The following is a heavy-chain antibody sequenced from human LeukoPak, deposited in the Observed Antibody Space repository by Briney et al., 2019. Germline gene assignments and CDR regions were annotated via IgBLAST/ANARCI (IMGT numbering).Heavy chain of an antibody. CDR3: AKVSAQYYYYGMDV. CDR2: ISGSGGST. V-gene: IGHV3-23*01. J-gene: IGHJ6*02. Sequence: GGSLRLSCAASGFTFNSYAMSWVRQAPGKGLEWVSAISGSGGSTYYADSVKGRFTISRDNSKNTLYLQMNSLRAEDTAVYYCAKVSAQYYYYGMDVWGQGTTVTVSS. CDR1: GFTFNSYA.